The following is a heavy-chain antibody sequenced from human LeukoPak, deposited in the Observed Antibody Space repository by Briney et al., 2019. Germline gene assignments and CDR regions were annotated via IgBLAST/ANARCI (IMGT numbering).Heavy chain of an antibody. CDR2: IRYDGSKK. V-gene: IGHV3-30*02. CDR3: AKASSALGTSGNYYFDY. D-gene: IGHD1-1*01. Sequence: GGSLRLSCAASGFAFSSYGMHWVRQAPGKGLEWVTFIRYDGSKKYYGDSVKGRFTISRDNSKNTLYLQMNSLRAEDTALYYCAKASSALGTSGNYYFDYWGQGTLVTVSS. CDR1: GFAFSSYG. J-gene: IGHJ4*02.